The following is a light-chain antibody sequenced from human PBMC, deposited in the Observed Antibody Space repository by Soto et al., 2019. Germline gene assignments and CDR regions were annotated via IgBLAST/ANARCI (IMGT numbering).Light chain of an antibody. CDR1: QGIRND. Sequence: DIQTTQFPSSLSASVGDRVTITCRASQGIRNDLAWYQQKPGKAPKRLIYAASSSQSGVPSRFSGSGSGTEFTLAISSLQPEDFATFYCLQHSTYPLTFGQGTKVEIK. CDR3: LQHSTYPLT. V-gene: IGKV1-17*01. J-gene: IGKJ1*01. CDR2: AAS.